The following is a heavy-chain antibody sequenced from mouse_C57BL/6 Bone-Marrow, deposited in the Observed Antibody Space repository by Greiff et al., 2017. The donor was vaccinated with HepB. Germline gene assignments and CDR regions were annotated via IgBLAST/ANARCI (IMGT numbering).Heavy chain of an antibody. J-gene: IGHJ2*01. CDR3: ERGHRDFDY. CDR2: IHPNSGST. V-gene: IGHV1-64*01. CDR1: GYTFTSYW. Sequence: QVQLHQPGAELVKPGASVKLSCKASGYTFTSYWMRWVKQRPGQGLEWIGMIHPNSGSTNYNEKFKSKATLTVDKSSSTAYMQLSSLTSEDSADYYCERGHRDFDYWGQGTTLTVSS. D-gene: IGHD3-3*01.